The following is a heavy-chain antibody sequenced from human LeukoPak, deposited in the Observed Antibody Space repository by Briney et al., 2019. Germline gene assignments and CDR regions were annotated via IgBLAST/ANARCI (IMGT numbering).Heavy chain of an antibody. D-gene: IGHD1-26*01. V-gene: IGHV4-59*01. Sequence: SETLSLTCTVSGGSISSYYWSWIRQPPGKGLEWIGYIYYSGSTNYNPSLKSRVTISVDTSKNQFSPKLSSVTAADTAVYYCAREGGSYPNWFDPWGQGTLVTVSS. CDR2: IYYSGST. J-gene: IGHJ5*02. CDR3: AREGGSYPNWFDP. CDR1: GGSISSYY.